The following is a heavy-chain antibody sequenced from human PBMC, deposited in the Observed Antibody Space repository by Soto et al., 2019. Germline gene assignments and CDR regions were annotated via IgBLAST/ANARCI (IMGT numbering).Heavy chain of an antibody. V-gene: IGHV3-23*01. CDR1: GCTFSTYA. Sequence: GGSLRLSCAASGCTFSTYAMSWVRQAPGKGLEWVSAISGSGGGTYYADSVKGRFTISRDNSRNTLYLQMNSLRAEDTAVYYCATGGYYYYYGMDVWGQGTTVTVSS. CDR2: ISGSGGGT. CDR3: ATGGYYYYYGMDV. J-gene: IGHJ6*02.